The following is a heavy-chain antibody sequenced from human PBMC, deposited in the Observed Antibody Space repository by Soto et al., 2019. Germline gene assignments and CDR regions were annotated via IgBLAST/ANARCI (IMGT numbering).Heavy chain of an antibody. V-gene: IGHV4-39*01. CDR3: ARHSSNVLRYFDWPRELDY. Sequence: SETLSLTCTVSGGSIRSSSYYWGWIRQPPGKGLEWIGSIYYSGSTYYNPSLKSRVTISVDTSKNQFSLKLSSVTAADTAVYYCARHSSNVLRYFDWPRELDYWGQGTLVTVSS. J-gene: IGHJ4*02. CDR2: IYYSGST. D-gene: IGHD3-9*01. CDR1: GGSIRSSSYY.